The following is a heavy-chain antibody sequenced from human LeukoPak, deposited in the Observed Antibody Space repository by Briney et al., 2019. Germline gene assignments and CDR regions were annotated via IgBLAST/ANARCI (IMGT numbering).Heavy chain of an antibody. J-gene: IGHJ5*02. V-gene: IGHV4-34*01. D-gene: IGHD3-10*01. CDR1: GGSLSGYY. Sequence: SETLSLTCAVYGGSLSGYYWSWIRQPPGKGLEWIGEINHSGSTNYNPSLKSRVTISVDTSKNQFSLKLSSVTAADTAVYYCARGPYGSGTLRSRNWFDPWGQGTPVTVSS. CDR2: INHSGST. CDR3: ARGPYGSGTLRSRNWFDP.